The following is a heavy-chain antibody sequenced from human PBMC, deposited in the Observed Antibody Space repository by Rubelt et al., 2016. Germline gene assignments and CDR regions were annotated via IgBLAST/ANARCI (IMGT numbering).Heavy chain of an antibody. Sequence: QVQLVQSGAEVKKPGSSVKVSCKASGGTFSSYAISWVRQAPGQGLEWMGRIFPILGIANYAQKFQGRVTITADKSTSTAYMELSSLRSEDTAVYYCATTIAIRPYYFDYWGQGTLVTVSS. V-gene: IGHV1-69*04. D-gene: IGHD6-6*01. J-gene: IGHJ4*02. CDR1: GGTFSSYA. CDR2: IFPILGIA. CDR3: ATTIAIRPYYFDY.